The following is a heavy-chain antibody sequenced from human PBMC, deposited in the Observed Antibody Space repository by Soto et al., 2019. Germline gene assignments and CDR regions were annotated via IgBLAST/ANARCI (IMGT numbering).Heavy chain of an antibody. J-gene: IGHJ6*02. D-gene: IGHD5-18*01. CDR3: ARELDTAMGTDYGMDV. CDR1: GITFSSYG. Sequence: PGGSLRLSCAASGITFSSYGMSWVRQAPGKGLEWVSAISGSGGSTYYADSVKGRFTISRDNSKNTLYLQMNSLRAEDTAVYYCARELDTAMGTDYGMDVWGQGTTVTVSS. V-gene: IGHV3-23*01. CDR2: ISGSGGST.